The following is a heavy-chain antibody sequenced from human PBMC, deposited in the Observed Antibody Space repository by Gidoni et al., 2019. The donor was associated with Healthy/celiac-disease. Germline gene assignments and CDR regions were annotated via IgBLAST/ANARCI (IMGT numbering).Heavy chain of an antibody. J-gene: IGHJ2*01. Sequence: EVQLVQSGAEVKKPGESLKISCKGSGYSFTSYWIGWVRQMPGKGLEWMGIIYPGDSDTRYSPSFQGQVTISADKSISTAYLQWSSLKASDTAMYYCARSPVAAGYNRSWYFDLWGRGTLVTVSS. CDR3: ARSPVAAGYNRSWYFDL. CDR1: GYSFTSYW. V-gene: IGHV5-51*01. CDR2: IYPGDSDT. D-gene: IGHD1-20*01.